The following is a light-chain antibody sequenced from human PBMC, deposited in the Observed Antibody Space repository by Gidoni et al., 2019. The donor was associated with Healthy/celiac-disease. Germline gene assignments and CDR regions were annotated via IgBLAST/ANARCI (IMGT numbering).Light chain of an antibody. CDR2: GAS. Sequence: EIVLTQSPGTLSLSPGERATLSCRASPSVSSSYLAWYQQKPGQAPRLLIYGASSRATGIPDRFSGSGSGTDLTLTISRLEPEDFAVYYCQQDGSSLYTFGQGTKLEIK. V-gene: IGKV3-20*01. J-gene: IGKJ2*01. CDR1: PSVSSSY. CDR3: QQDGSSLYT.